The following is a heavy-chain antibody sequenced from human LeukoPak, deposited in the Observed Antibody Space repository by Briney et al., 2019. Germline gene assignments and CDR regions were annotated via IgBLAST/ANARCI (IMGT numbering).Heavy chain of an antibody. V-gene: IGHV3-30*18. J-gene: IGHJ6*02. Sequence: PGGSLRLSCAASGFTFSSYGMHWVRQAPGKGLEWVAVISYDGSNKYYADSVKGRFTISRDNSKNTLYLQMNSLRAEDTAVYYCAKAVYGSGSYYSHSYYYYGMDVWGQGTTVTVSS. CDR2: ISYDGSNK. CDR1: GFTFSSYG. D-gene: IGHD3-10*01. CDR3: AKAVYGSGSYYSHSYYYYGMDV.